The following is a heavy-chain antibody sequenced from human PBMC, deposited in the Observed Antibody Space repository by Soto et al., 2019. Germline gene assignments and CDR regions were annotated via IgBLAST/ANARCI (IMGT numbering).Heavy chain of an antibody. V-gene: IGHV4-34*01. CDR2: INHSGST. J-gene: IGHJ4*02. D-gene: IGHD2-21*01. CDR1: GGSFSGYY. CDR3: ARCCGETIADY. Sequence: SETLSLTCTVYGGSFSGYYWSWIRQPPGKGLEWIGEINHSGSTNYNPSLKSRVTISVDTSKNQFSLKLSSVTAADTVVYYCARCCGETIADYWGQGTLVTVSS.